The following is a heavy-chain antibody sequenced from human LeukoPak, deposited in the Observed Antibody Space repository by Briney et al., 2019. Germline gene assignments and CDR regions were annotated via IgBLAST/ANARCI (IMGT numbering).Heavy chain of an antibody. Sequence: GGSLRLSCAASGFTFSSYWMNWARQAPGKGLEWVSSISSSSSYIYYADSVKGRFTISRDNAKNSLYLQMNSLRAEDTAVYYCARAAQYYYDSSGYYNEYYFDYWGQGTLVTVSS. CDR3: ARAAQYYYDSSGYYNEYYFDY. V-gene: IGHV3-21*01. CDR2: ISSSSSYI. D-gene: IGHD3-22*01. CDR1: GFTFSSYW. J-gene: IGHJ4*02.